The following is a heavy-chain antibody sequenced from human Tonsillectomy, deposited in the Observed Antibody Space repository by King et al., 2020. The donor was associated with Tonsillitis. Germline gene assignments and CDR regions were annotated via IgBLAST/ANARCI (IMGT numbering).Heavy chain of an antibody. CDR2: VSYDGSNN. D-gene: IGHD2-15*01. V-gene: IGHV3-30*04. CDR3: ARDPLGYCSGGSCYTYFDY. J-gene: IGHJ4*02. CDR1: GFIFSSYA. Sequence: VQLVESGGGVVQPGRSLRLSCAASGFIFSSYAMHWVRQAPGKGLEWVALVSYDGSNNHYADSVKGRFTISRDNSKNTLYLEMNSLRAEDTAVYYCARDPLGYCSGGSCYTYFDYWGQGTLVIASS.